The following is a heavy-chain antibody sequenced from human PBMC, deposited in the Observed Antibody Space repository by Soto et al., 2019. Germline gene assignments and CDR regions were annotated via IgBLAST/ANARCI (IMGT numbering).Heavy chain of an antibody. CDR2: IRSKTYRYAT. V-gene: IGHV3-73*01. Sequence: PGGSLRLSCAASGFTFGGSAIHWVRQASGKGLEWLGRIRSKTYRYATSYAPSVTGRFTVSRDDSENTAFLQMDSLKAEDTAVYFCTRGSGKTGWYFDLWGRGTLVTVSS. CDR3: TRGSGKTGWYFDL. CDR1: GFTFGGSA. D-gene: IGHD3-9*01. J-gene: IGHJ2*01.